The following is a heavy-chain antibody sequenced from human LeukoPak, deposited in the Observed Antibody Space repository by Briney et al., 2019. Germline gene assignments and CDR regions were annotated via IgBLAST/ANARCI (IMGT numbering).Heavy chain of an antibody. CDR2: IDGGGGST. CDR1: GFTFRSYG. V-gene: IGHV3-23*01. Sequence: GGSLRLSCAASGFTFRSYGMTWVRQAPGKGLEWVSSIDGGGGSTYYADSVTGRFTMSRDNSKNTLYLQMNSLRAEDTAIYYCAKDLYYSGWSPNDYWGQGTLVTVSS. D-gene: IGHD6-19*01. CDR3: AKDLYYSGWSPNDY. J-gene: IGHJ4*02.